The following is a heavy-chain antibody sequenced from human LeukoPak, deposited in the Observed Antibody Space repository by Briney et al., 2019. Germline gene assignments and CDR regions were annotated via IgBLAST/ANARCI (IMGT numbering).Heavy chain of an antibody. CDR3: ARDRGEDAFDI. J-gene: IGHJ3*02. V-gene: IGHV4-59*01. CDR1: GGSISSYY. Sequence: SETLSLTCTVSGGSISSYYWSWIRQPPGKGLEWIGYIYYSGSTNYNPSLKNRVTISVDTSKNQFSPKLSSVTAADTAVYYCARDRGEDAFDIWGQGTMVTVSS. D-gene: IGHD3-10*01. CDR2: IYYSGST.